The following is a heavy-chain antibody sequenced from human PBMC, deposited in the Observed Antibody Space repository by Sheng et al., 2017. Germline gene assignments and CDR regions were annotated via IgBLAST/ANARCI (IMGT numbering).Heavy chain of an antibody. CDR3: ARCNGRDWSGYTYYYYYYMDV. CDR2: IIPILGIA. V-gene: IGHV1-69*04. J-gene: IGHJ6*03. D-gene: IGHD3-3*01. CDR1: GGTFSSYA. Sequence: QVQLVQSGAEVKKPGSSVKVSCKASGGTFSSYAISWVRQAPGQGLEWMGGIIPILGIANYAQKFQGRVTITADKSTSTAYMELSSLRSEDTAVYYCARCNGRDWSGYTYYYYYYMDVWGKGTTVTVSS.